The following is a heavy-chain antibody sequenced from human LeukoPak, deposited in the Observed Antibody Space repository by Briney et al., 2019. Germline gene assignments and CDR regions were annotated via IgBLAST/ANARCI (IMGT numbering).Heavy chain of an antibody. J-gene: IGHJ4*02. Sequence: PGGSLRLSCVASGFTFSSYWMSWVRQAPGKGLEWVANIKRDGSEKYYVDSVKGRFTISRDNAKNSLYVQMNSLRAEDTAVYYCARDLGKWEPQDYWGQGTPVTVSS. CDR3: ARDLGKWEPQDY. CDR1: GFTFSSYW. CDR2: IKRDGSEK. V-gene: IGHV3-7*01. D-gene: IGHD1-26*01.